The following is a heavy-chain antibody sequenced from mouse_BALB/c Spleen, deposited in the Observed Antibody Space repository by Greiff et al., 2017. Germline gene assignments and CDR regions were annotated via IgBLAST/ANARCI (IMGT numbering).Heavy chain of an antibody. J-gene: IGHJ4*01. D-gene: IGHD1-1*01. CDR3: ARSITTVVAMDAMDY. CDR2: IWGDGST. V-gene: IGHV2-6-7*01. Sequence: VKLMESGPGLVAPSQSLSITCTVSGFSLTGYGVNWVRQPPGKGLEWLGMIWGDGSTDYNSALKSRLSISKDNSKSQVFLKMNSLQTDDTARYYCARSITTVVAMDAMDYWGQGTSVTVSS. CDR1: GFSLTGYG.